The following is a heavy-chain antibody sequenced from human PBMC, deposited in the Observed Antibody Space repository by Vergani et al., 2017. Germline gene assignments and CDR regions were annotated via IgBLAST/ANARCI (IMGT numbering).Heavy chain of an antibody. J-gene: IGHJ4*02. CDR2: IYPADSDT. CDR3: ARHTTCTDS. D-gene: IGHD1-1*01. V-gene: IGHV5-51*01. CDR1: EYSFGNYW. Sequence: EVELVQSGPELRKPVASLQISCKGSEYSFGNYWIGWVRQMPGKGLEWMGIIYPADSDTRYSPSFQGQVTISADKSISTAFLQWDSLKASDTALYYCARHTTCTDSWGQGTLVTVSS.